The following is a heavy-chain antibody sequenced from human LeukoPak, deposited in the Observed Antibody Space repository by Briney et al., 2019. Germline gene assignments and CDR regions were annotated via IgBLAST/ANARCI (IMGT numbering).Heavy chain of an antibody. CDR2: ISSSSSAI. CDR1: GFTFSTYN. CDR3: ARDINYYLDY. Sequence: PGGSLRLSCAASGFTFSTYNMNWVRQAPGKGLEWVSYISSSSSAIDYADSVKGRFTISRDNAKNSLYLQMNSLRAEDTAIYYCARDINYYLDYWGQGTLVTVSS. D-gene: IGHD1-1*01. J-gene: IGHJ4*02. V-gene: IGHV3-48*04.